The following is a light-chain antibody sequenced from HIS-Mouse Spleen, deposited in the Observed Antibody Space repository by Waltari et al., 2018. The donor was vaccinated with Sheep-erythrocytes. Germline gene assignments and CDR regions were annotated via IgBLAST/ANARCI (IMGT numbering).Light chain of an antibody. CDR1: SSDVGGYNY. J-gene: IGLJ1*01. CDR2: DVS. V-gene: IGLV2-11*01. Sequence: QSALTQPRSVSGSPGQSVTISCTGTSSDVGGYNYVPWYQQHPGKAPNLMIYDVSKRPSEVPDRFSGSKSGNPASLTISGLQAEDEADYYCCSYAGSYNHVFATGTKVTVL. CDR3: CSYAGSYNHV.